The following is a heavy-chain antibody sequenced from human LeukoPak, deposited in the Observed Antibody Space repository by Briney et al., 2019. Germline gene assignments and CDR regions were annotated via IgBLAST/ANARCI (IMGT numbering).Heavy chain of an antibody. CDR3: AKVPYSDYGSGRPPFMDV. J-gene: IGHJ6*02. V-gene: IGHV3-23*01. D-gene: IGHD3-10*01. CDR1: VFTFSNFA. Sequence: PGGSLRLSCAASVFTFSNFAMSGVRQAPGKGLEWLSTISNAGSDTYYADSVKDRFTISRGNSENTLYLQMNNLRAEDTAIHYCAKVPYSDYGSGRPPFMDVWGQGTTVAVSS. CDR2: ISNAGSDT.